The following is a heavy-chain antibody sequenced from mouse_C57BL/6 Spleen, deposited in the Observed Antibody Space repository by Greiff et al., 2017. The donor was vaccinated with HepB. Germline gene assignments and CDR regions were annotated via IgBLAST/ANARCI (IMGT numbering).Heavy chain of an antibody. CDR2: ISDGGSYT. J-gene: IGHJ4*01. CDR1: GFTFSSYA. V-gene: IGHV5-4*01. CDR3: ARVWDGNYYAMDY. D-gene: IGHD4-1*01. Sequence: EVHLVESGGGLVKPGGSLKLSCAASGFTFSSYAMSWVRQTPEKRLEWVATISDGGSYTYYPDNVKGRFTISRDNAKNNLYLQMSHLKSEDTAMYYCARVWDGNYYAMDYWGQGTSVTVSS.